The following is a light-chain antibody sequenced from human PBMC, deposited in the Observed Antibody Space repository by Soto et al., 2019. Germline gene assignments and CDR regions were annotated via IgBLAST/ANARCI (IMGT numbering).Light chain of an antibody. J-gene: IGKJ2*01. CDR2: DAS. Sequence: EIVLTQSPATLSLSPGERATLSCRASQSVSSYLAWYQQKPGQAPRLLIYDASNRATGIPARFSGSGSGTDFTLTISSLEPEDFAVYYCQQGSYWSGYTFGQGTKLEIK. CDR1: QSVSSY. CDR3: QQGSYWSGYT. V-gene: IGKV3-11*01.